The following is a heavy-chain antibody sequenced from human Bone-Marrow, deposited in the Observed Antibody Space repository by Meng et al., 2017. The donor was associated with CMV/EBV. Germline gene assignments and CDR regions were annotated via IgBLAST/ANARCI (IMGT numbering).Heavy chain of an antibody. CDR2: IGTAGDT. J-gene: IGHJ6*02. D-gene: IGHD6-13*01. CDR3: ARVYSNNYYYYGMDV. Sequence: GESLKISWAASGFTFSSYDMHWVRQATGKGLEWVSAIGTAGDTYYPGSVKGRFTISRDNSKNTLYLQMNRLRAEDTAVYYCARVYSNNYYYYGMDVWGQGTTVTVSS. CDR1: GFTFSSYD. V-gene: IGHV3-13*01.